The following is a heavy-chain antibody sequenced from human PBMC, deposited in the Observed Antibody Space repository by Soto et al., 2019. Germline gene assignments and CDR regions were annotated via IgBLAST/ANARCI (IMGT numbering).Heavy chain of an antibody. CDR1: GGSISHYY. CDR3: ARDPHYYDSSSYFV. V-gene: IGHV4-4*07. Sequence: PSETLSLTCTVSGGSISHYYWSWIRQPAGKGLEWIGRVSATGTTNYNPSLKSRVTMSVDTSKSQFSLKMTSVTAADTAVYYCARDPHYYDSSSYFVWGQGTLVTVSS. D-gene: IGHD3-22*01. J-gene: IGHJ4*02. CDR2: VSATGTT.